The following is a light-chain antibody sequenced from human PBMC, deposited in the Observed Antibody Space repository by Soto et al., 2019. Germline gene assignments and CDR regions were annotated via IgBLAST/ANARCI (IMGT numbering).Light chain of an antibody. V-gene: IGLV2-23*01. CDR2: EGS. CDR3: CSYAGSSAWV. CDR1: SSDVGSYNL. Sequence: QSALTQPASVSGSPGQSITISCTGTSSDVGSYNLVSWYQQHPGKAPKLMIYEGSKRPSGDSNRFSGSKSGNTASLTISGLQAEDEADYYCCSYAGSSAWVFGGGTKLTV. J-gene: IGLJ3*02.